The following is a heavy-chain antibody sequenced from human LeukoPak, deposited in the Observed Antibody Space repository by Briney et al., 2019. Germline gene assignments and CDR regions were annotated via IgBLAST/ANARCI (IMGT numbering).Heavy chain of an antibody. Sequence: ASVKVSCKASGYTFSNYAIHWVRQALGQRLEWMGWISAGNGNTKYSQKFQGRVTITRDTSASTDYMELSSLTSEDAAVYFCARDAASGWHFYFDYWGQGTLVTVSS. CDR3: ARDAASGWHFYFDY. V-gene: IGHV1-3*01. D-gene: IGHD6-19*01. J-gene: IGHJ4*02. CDR2: ISAGNGNT. CDR1: GYTFSNYA.